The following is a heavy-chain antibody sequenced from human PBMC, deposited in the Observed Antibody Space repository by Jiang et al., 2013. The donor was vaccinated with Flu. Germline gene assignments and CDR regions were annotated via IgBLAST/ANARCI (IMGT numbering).Heavy chain of an antibody. Sequence: GAEVKKPGASVKVSCKASGYTFTGYYIHWMRQAPGQGLEWMGWLNPNRGGIKYVQKFQGRVTLTRDTSISTAYMELSRLRSDDTAVYYCARGGYTYGRNTYNYFDPWGQGTLVTVSS. CDR3: ARGGYTYGRNTYNYFDP. CDR2: LNPNRGGI. CDR1: GYTFTGYY. J-gene: IGHJ5*02. D-gene: IGHD5-18*01. V-gene: IGHV1-2*02.